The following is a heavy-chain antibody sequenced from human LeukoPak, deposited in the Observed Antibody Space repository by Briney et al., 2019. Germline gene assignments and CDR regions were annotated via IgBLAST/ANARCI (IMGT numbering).Heavy chain of an antibody. CDR3: AKETVIYNSGWFFDY. J-gene: IGHJ4*02. CDR2: IRYDGNNK. CDR1: GFTFSNYG. Sequence: PGGSLRLSCAASGFTFSNYGIQWVRQAPGKGLEWVAVIRYDGNNKYYANSVKGRFTVSRDNSKNMLYLEMNSLRTEDTAVYYCAKETVIYNSGWFFDYWGQGTLVTVSS. V-gene: IGHV3-30*02. D-gene: IGHD6-19*01.